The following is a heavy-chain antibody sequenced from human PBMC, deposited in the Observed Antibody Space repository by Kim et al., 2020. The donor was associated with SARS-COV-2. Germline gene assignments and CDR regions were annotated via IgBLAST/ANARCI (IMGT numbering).Heavy chain of an antibody. D-gene: IGHD5-12*01. J-gene: IGHJ4*02. V-gene: IGHV3-64*01. Sequence: GGSLRLSCAASGFTFSSYAMHWVRQAPGKGLEYVSAISSNGGSTYYANSVKGRFTISRDNSKNTLYLQMGSLRAEDMAVYYCARDRASEDIVATLYSYGFPFDYWGQGTLVTVSS. CDR2: ISSNGGST. CDR3: ARDRASEDIVATLYSYGFPFDY. CDR1: GFTFSSYA.